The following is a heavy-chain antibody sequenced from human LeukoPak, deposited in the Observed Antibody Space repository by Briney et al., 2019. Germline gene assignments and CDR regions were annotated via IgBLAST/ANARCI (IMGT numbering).Heavy chain of an antibody. CDR1: GHSFTSYW. CDR2: IYPGDSDT. D-gene: IGHD2-2*02. Sequence: GESLQISCKGSGHSFTSYWIGWVRQMPGKGLEWMGIIYPGDSDTRYSPSFQGQVTISADKSISTAYLQWSSLKASDTAMYYCASDIVVVPAAIPEYFQHWGQGTLVTVSS. CDR3: ASDIVVVPAAIPEYFQH. J-gene: IGHJ1*01. V-gene: IGHV5-51*01.